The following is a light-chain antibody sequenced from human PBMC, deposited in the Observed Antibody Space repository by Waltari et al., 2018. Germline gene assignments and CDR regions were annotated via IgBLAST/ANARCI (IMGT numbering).Light chain of an antibody. CDR3: QQFNSYPYT. Sequence: AIQLTQSPSSLSASVGDTVTITCRASQGISSALAWYQVKPGKPPNLLIFDASSMESGVPSRFSGSGFGIDFTLTISSLQPVDFATYYCQQFNSYPYTFGQGTKLEIK. CDR1: QGISSA. J-gene: IGKJ2*01. CDR2: DAS. V-gene: IGKV1-13*02.